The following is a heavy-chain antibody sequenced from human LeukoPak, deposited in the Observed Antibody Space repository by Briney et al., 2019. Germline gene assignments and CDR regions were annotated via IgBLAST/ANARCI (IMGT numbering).Heavy chain of an antibody. V-gene: IGHV3-21*01. CDR1: GFTFSSYN. Sequence: GGSLRLSCAASGFTFSSYNMNWVRQAPGEGREWVSSISGSSSYIYYADSVKGRFTISRDNAKNSLYLKMNSLRAEDTAVYYCARGRTHDYGVDYFDYWGQGTLVTVSS. D-gene: IGHD4-17*01. J-gene: IGHJ4*02. CDR3: ARGRTHDYGVDYFDY. CDR2: ISGSSSYI.